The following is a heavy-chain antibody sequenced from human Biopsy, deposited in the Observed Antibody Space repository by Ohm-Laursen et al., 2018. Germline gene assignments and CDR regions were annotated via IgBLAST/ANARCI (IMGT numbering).Heavy chain of an antibody. Sequence: SVKVSCNVSGYTLTELSIYWVRQAPGKGLEWMGGINPMFGTAKYAQRFQGRVTITADKSTSTADMELSSLRSDDTAVYYCARSFGVVINFEHNWFDPWGQGTLVTVSS. CDR2: INPMFGTA. CDR3: ARSFGVVINFEHNWFDP. D-gene: IGHD3-3*01. V-gene: IGHV1-69*06. CDR1: GYTLTELS. J-gene: IGHJ5*02.